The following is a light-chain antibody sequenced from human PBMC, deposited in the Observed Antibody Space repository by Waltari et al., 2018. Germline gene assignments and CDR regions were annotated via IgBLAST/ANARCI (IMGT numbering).Light chain of an antibody. CDR1: QAISSY. V-gene: IGKV1-8*01. CDR3: QQYYSYPPIT. J-gene: IGKJ5*01. CDR2: AAS. Sequence: IRMTQSPSSFSASIGDRVTITCRASQAISSYLAWYQQKPGKAPKLLIYAASTLQSGVPSRFSGSGSGTEFTLTISYLQSEDFATYYCQQYYSYPPITFGQGTRLEIK.